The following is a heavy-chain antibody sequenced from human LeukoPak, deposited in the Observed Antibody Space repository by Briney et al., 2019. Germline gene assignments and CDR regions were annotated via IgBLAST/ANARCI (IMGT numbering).Heavy chain of an antibody. Sequence: ASVKVSCKASGYTFSRYYMHWVRQAPGQGLEWMGIINPSGGSTTYAQKYQGRVTMTRDTSTSTVYMDLSSLRSEDSAVYYCAVGPYDFWSGYPRDYFDYWGQGTLVTVSS. V-gene: IGHV1-46*01. CDR1: GYTFSRYY. CDR3: AVGPYDFWSGYPRDYFDY. J-gene: IGHJ4*02. CDR2: INPSGGST. D-gene: IGHD3-3*01.